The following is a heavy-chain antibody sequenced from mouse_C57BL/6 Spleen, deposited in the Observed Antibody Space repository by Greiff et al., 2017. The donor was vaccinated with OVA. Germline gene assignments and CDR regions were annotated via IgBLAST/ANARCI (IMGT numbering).Heavy chain of an antibody. CDR3: ANYYGSSRSY. CDR2: ISSGSSTI. J-gene: IGHJ3*01. Sequence: EVKVVESGGGLVKPGGSLKLSCAASGFTFSDYGMHWVRQAPEKGLEWVAYISSGSSTIYYADTVKGRFTISRDNAKNTLFLQMTSLRSEDTAMYYCANYYGSSRSYWGQGTLVTVSA. V-gene: IGHV5-17*01. D-gene: IGHD1-1*01. CDR1: GFTFSDYG.